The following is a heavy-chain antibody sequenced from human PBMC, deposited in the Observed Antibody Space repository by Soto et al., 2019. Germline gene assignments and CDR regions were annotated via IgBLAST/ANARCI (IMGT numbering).Heavy chain of an antibody. D-gene: IGHD6-13*01. CDR1: GDSVSSNSAA. CDR3: AREGVYSSSLSYYFDY. J-gene: IGHJ4*02. V-gene: IGHV6-1*01. Sequence: QTLSLTCAISGDSVSSNSAAWNWIRQSPSRGLEWLGRTYYRSKWYNDYAVSVKSRLNINPDTSKNQFSLQLNSVTPEDTAVYYCAREGVYSSSLSYYFDYWGQGTLVTVSS. CDR2: TYYRSKWYN.